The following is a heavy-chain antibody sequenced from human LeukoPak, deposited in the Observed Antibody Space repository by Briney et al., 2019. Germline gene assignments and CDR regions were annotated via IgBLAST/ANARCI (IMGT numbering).Heavy chain of an antibody. CDR3: AREESYYDILTGYYNIWFDP. CDR1: GFTFSDYY. CDR2: ISSSSSYT. D-gene: IGHD3-9*01. J-gene: IGHJ5*02. V-gene: IGHV3-11*06. Sequence: GGSLRLSCAASGFTFSDYYMSWIRQAPGKGLEWVSCISSSSSYTNYADSVKGRFAISRDNAKNSLYLQMNSLRAEDTAVYYCAREESYYDILTGYYNIWFDPWGQGTLVTVSS.